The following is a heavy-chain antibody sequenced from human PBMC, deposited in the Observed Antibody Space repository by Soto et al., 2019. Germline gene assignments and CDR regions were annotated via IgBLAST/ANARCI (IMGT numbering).Heavy chain of an antibody. J-gene: IGHJ3*02. Sequence: PGGSLRLSCAASGFTFSSYYMSWIRQAPGKGLEWVSYISSSGSTIYYADSVKGRFTISRDNAKNSLYLQMNSLRAEDTAVYYCACDSILWWRGAFDIWGQGTMVTVSS. D-gene: IGHD2-21*01. V-gene: IGHV3-11*01. CDR1: GFTFSSYY. CDR3: ACDSILWWRGAFDI. CDR2: ISSSGSTI.